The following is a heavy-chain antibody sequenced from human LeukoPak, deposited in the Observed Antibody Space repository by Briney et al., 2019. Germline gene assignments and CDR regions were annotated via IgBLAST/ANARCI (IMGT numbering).Heavy chain of an antibody. CDR2: IYTSGST. J-gene: IGHJ5*02. V-gene: IGHV4-61*02. CDR1: GGSISSGGYS. Sequence: SQTLSLTCAVSGGSISSGGYSWSWIRQPPGKGLEWIGRIYTSGSTNYNPSLKSRVTMSVDTSKNQFSLKLSSVTAADTAVYYCARGAKVAYCGGDCYSASEVWFDPWGQGTLVTVSS. D-gene: IGHD2-21*01. CDR3: ARGAKVAYCGGDCYSASEVWFDP.